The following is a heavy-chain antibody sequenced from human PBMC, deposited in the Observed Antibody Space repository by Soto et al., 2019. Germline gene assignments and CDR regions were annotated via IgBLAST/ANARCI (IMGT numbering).Heavy chain of an antibody. CDR3: XXXXWGGGRDMDV. J-gene: IGHJ6*02. CDR1: GFTFSTYW. CDR2: INSDGSST. Sequence: EVQLVESGGGLVQPGGSLRLSCAASGFTFSTYWIHWVRQAPGKGLVWVSRINSDGSSTNYADSVKGRFTISRDNAKXXXXXXXXXXXXXXXXXXXXXXXXWGGGRDMDVWGQGTTVTVSS. V-gene: IGHV3-74*01. D-gene: IGHD3-10*01.